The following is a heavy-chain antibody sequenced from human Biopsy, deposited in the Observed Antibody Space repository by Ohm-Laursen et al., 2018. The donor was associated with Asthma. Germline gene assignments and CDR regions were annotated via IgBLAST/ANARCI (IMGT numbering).Heavy chain of an antibody. Sequence: SVKVSCKASGYTFTSYAMHWVRQAPGQRLEWMGWINAGNGNTKYSQKFQGRVTITRDTSASTAYMELSSLRSEDTAVFYCARPYYDSSGYYYENLSFDYWGQGTLVTVSS. D-gene: IGHD3-22*01. CDR2: INAGNGNT. J-gene: IGHJ4*02. CDR3: ARPYYDSSGYYYENLSFDY. V-gene: IGHV1-3*01. CDR1: GYTFTSYA.